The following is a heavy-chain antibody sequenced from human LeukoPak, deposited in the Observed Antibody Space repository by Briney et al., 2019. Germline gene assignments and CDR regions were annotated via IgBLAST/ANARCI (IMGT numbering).Heavy chain of an antibody. CDR2: IYYRGST. V-gene: IGHV4-39*01. J-gene: IGHJ4*02. CDR3: ALNDYYDSSGYYYFDY. Sequence: SETLSLTCTVSGGSISSSSYYWGWIRQPPGKGLEWIGSIYYRGSTYYNPSLKSRVTISVDTSKNQFSLKLSSVTAADTAVYYCALNDYYDSSGYYYFDYWGQGTLVTVSS. D-gene: IGHD3-22*01. CDR1: GGSISSSSYY.